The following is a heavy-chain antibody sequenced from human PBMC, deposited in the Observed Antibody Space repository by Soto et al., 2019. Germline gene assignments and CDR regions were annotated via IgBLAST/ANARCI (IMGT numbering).Heavy chain of an antibody. D-gene: IGHD6-19*01. V-gene: IGHV1-3*01. CDR3: ARDPSSSGWYDY. J-gene: IGHJ4*02. CDR2: INAGNGNT. CDR1: GYTFTSYA. Sequence: ASVKVSCKASGYTFTSYAMHWVRQAPGQRLEWMGWINAGNGNTKYSRKFQGRVTITRDTSASTAYMELSSLRSEDTAVYYCARDPSSSGWYDYWGQGTLVTVSS.